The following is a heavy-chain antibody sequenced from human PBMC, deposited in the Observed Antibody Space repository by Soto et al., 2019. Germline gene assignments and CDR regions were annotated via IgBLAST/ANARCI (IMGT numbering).Heavy chain of an antibody. V-gene: IGHV1-18*01. CDR1: GYTFNNYA. CDR3: ARDNGGMTAPGTDLRVP. Sequence: QIQLVQSGAEVKQPGASVTVSCQASGYTFNNYAITWVRQAPGLGLEWMGWISAYNGHIKYAQKLQGRLTMTTDSPTSRVYMELRSQTNDDTAIYYCARDNGGMTAPGTDLRVPWGQGTLITVSS. CDR2: ISAYNGHI. J-gene: IGHJ5*02. D-gene: IGHD1-1*01.